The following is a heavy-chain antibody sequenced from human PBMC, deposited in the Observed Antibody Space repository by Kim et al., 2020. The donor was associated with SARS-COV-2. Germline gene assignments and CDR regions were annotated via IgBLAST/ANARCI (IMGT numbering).Heavy chain of an antibody. J-gene: IGHJ4*02. CDR1: GGSISSSSYY. CDR2: MYYSEST. V-gene: IGHV4-39*01. Sequence: SETLSLTCTVSGGSISSSSYYWGWIRQPPGKGLEWIGSMYYSESTYYNPSLKSRVTISVDTSKNQFSLKLSSVTAADTAVYYCARHSSWWLLSHLIFDYWGQGTLVTVSS. D-gene: IGHD3-3*01. CDR3: ARHSSWWLLSHLIFDY.